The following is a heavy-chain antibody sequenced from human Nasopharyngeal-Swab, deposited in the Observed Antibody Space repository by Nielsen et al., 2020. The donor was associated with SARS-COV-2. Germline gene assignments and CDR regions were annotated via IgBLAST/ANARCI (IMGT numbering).Heavy chain of an antibody. CDR2: MNPHNGGT. V-gene: IGHV1-2*02. Sequence: ASVKVSCKPSGYTFTDYYMHWVRQAPGQGLEWMGWMNPHNGGTNYEQKFQGRVSMTRDTSISTAYMELSRLRSDDTAVYYCALGLELLWPTKDAFDIWGQGTMVSISS. CDR1: GYTFTDYY. D-gene: IGHD3-10*01. CDR3: ALGLELLWPTKDAFDI. J-gene: IGHJ3*02.